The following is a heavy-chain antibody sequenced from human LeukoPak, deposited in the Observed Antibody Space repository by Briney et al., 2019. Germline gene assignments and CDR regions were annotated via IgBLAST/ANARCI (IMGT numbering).Heavy chain of an antibody. V-gene: IGHV3-64D*09. Sequence: GGSLRLSCAASGFTFSSYAMHWVRQAPGKGLEYVSAISSNGGSTYYADSVKGRFTISRDNSKNTLYLQMSSLRAEDTAVCYCVKGVVDIVATTFGDAFDIWGQGTMVTVSS. CDR2: ISSNGGST. D-gene: IGHD5-12*01. J-gene: IGHJ3*02. CDR3: VKGVVDIVATTFGDAFDI. CDR1: GFTFSSYA.